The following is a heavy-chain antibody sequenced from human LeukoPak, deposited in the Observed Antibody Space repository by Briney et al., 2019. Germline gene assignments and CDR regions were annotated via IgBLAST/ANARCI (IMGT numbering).Heavy chain of an antibody. Sequence: ASVKVSCKASGYTFTSYDINWVRQATGRGLEWMGWMNPNSGNTGYAQKFQGRVTMTRNTSISTAYMELSSLRSEDTAVYYCARDARRGVELKAFDIWGQGTMVTVSS. CDR1: GYTFTSYD. V-gene: IGHV1-8*01. J-gene: IGHJ3*02. CDR3: ARDARRGVELKAFDI. D-gene: IGHD1-7*01. CDR2: MNPNSGNT.